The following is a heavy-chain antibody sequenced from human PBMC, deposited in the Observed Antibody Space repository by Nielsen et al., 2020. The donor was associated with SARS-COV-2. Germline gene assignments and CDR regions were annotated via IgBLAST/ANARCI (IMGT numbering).Heavy chain of an antibody. D-gene: IGHD6-13*01. CDR2: IYYSGST. J-gene: IGHJ5*02. Sequence: ESLKISCTVSGGSISSSSYYWGWIRQPPGKGLEWIGSIYYSGSTYYNPSLKSRVTISVDTSKNQFSLKLSSVTAADTAVYYCARRAAAAGTDWFDPWGQGTLVTVSS. CDR1: GGSISSSSYY. V-gene: IGHV4-39*01. CDR3: ARRAAAAGTDWFDP.